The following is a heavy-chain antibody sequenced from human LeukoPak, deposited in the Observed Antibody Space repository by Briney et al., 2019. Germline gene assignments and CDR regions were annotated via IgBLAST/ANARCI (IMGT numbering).Heavy chain of an antibody. CDR1: GFTFSSYA. CDR3: VTIESPLEMATIGAFDI. CDR2: ISSNGGST. J-gene: IGHJ3*02. V-gene: IGHV3-64D*06. D-gene: IGHD5-24*01. Sequence: PGGSLRLSCSASGFTFSSYAMHWVRQAPGKGLEYVSAISSNGGSTYYADSVKGRFTISRDNSKNTLYLQMSSLRAEDTAVYYCVTIESPLEMATIGAFDIWGQGTMVTVSS.